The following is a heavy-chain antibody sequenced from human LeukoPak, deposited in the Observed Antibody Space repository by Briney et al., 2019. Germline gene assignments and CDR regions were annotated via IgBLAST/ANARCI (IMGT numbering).Heavy chain of an antibody. CDR3: ARGRQLVPYYYFYIDV. D-gene: IGHD6-13*01. CDR1: GFNLSTYS. Sequence: GGSLRLSCAASGFNLSTYSMNWVRQAPGKGLEWVSYISGISSTIYYVDSVKGRFTVSRDSAKNSLYLQMNSLRAEDTAIYYCARGRQLVPYYYFYIDVWGEGTTVSVSS. CDR2: ISGISSTI. V-gene: IGHV3-48*04. J-gene: IGHJ6*03.